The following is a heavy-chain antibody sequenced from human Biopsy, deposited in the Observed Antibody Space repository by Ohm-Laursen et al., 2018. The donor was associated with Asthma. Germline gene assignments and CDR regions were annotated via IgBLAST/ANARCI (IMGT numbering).Heavy chain of an antibody. CDR3: TGREYSDSRISPLDL. D-gene: IGHD3-22*01. CDR2: ISSSSSTI. V-gene: IGHV3-48*02. CDR1: GFTFSSYS. Sequence: GSLRLSCTASGFTFSSYSMNWVRQAPGKGLEWVSYISSSSSTIYYADSVKGRFTISRDNAKNSLYLQMNSLRDEDTAVYYCTGREYSDSRISPLDLWGHGTMVTVSS. J-gene: IGHJ3*01.